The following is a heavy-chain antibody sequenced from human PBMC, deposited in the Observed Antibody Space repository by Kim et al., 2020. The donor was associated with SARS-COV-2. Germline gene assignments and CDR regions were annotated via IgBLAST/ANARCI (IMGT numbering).Heavy chain of an antibody. CDR2: ISSSSSYI. D-gene: IGHD3-3*01. J-gene: IGHJ6*02. CDR3: ARDRPQYYDFWSGYSRPALFRYYYYYGMDV. CDR1: GFTFSSYS. Sequence: GGSLRLSCAASGFTFSSYSMNWVRQAPGKGLEWVSSISSSSSYIYYADSVKGRFTISRDNAKNSLYLQMNSLRGEDTAVYYCARDRPQYYDFWSGYSRPALFRYYYYYGMDVWGQGTTVTVSS. V-gene: IGHV3-21*01.